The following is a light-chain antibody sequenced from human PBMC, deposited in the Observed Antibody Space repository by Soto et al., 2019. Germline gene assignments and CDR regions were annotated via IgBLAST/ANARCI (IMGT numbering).Light chain of an antibody. CDR2: AAS. V-gene: IGKV1-9*01. J-gene: IGKJ5*01. CDR3: QQLFDSPIT. Sequence: PSFLSPSIGESVTITCRASQVISTSLAWYQVKPGQAPKLLIYAASTLESGVPSRFSATVSGTEFSLTITSLQPEDFATYYRQQLFDSPITFGQGTRLEIK. CDR1: QVISTS.